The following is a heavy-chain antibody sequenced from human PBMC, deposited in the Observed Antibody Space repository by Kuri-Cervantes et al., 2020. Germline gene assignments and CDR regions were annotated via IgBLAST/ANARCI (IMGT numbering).Heavy chain of an antibody. CDR2: ISGRGGST. CDR3: ASGEGVLATPYYFDY. J-gene: IGHJ4*02. D-gene: IGHD2-8*01. CDR1: GFTFSNYA. Sequence: GGSLRLSCAASGFTFSNYAMSWVRQAPGRGLEWVSAISGRGGSTYYADSVKGRFTISRDNAKNSLYLQMNSLRAEDTGLYYCASGEGVLATPYYFDYWGQGSLVTVSS. V-gene: IGHV3-23*01.